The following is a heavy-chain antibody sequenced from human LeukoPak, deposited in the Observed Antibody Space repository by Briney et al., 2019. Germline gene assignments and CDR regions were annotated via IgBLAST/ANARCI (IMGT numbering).Heavy chain of an antibody. D-gene: IGHD1-26*01. J-gene: IGHJ4*02. V-gene: IGHV4-34*01. CDR3: ARGRGSYYPD. CDR2: INHSGST. CDR1: GFTFENYW. Sequence: GSLRLSCVASGFTFENYWMSWIRQPPGKGLEWIGEINHSGSTNYNSSLKSRVTISVDTSKNQFSLKLTSVTAADTAVFYCARGRGSYYPDWGQGTLVTVSS.